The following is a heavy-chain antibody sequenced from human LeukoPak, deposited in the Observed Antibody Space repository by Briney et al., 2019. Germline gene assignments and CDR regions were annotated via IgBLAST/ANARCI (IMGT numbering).Heavy chain of an antibody. Sequence: SVKVSCKASGGTFSSYAISWVRQAPGQGLEWMGRIIPIFGTANYAQKFQGRVTITTDESTSTAHMELSSLRSEDTAVYYCARVKPGIAVAGTFDYWGQGTLVTVSS. CDR3: ARVKPGIAVAGTFDY. CDR2: IIPIFGTA. CDR1: GGTFSSYA. D-gene: IGHD6-19*01. V-gene: IGHV1-69*05. J-gene: IGHJ4*02.